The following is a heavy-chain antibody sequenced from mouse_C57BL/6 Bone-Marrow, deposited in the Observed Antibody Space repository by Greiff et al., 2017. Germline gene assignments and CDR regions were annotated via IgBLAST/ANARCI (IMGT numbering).Heavy chain of an antibody. V-gene: IGHV1-69*01. CDR3: ARGGGLRFDY. CDR2: IDPSDSYT. J-gene: IGHJ2*01. Sequence: QVQLQQPGAELVMPGASVKLSCKASGYTFTSYWMHWVKQRPGQGLEWIGEIDPSDSYTNYNQKFKGKSTLTVDKSSSTAYMRLSSLTSEDSAVYYCARGGGLRFDYWGQGTTLTVSS. CDR1: GYTFTSYW. D-gene: IGHD2-4*01.